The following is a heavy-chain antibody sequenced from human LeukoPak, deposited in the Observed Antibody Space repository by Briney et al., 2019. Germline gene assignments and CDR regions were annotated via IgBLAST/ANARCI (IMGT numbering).Heavy chain of an antibody. CDR3: ARGWEGYFDY. J-gene: IGHJ4*02. V-gene: IGHV3-21*01. Sequence: GGALRLSCAASGFSFSTYSMNWIRQAPGKGLEWVSSINSDSIWIYYADSVRGRFTIPRDNARNSLYLQMNSLRAKDTAVYYCARGWEGYFDYWGQGTLVTVSS. CDR1: GFSFSTYS. CDR2: INSDSIWI. D-gene: IGHD1-26*01.